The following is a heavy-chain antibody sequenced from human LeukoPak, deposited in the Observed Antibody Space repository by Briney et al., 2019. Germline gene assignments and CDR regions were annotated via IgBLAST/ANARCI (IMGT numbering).Heavy chain of an antibody. CDR3: ARGLQENLAWLQAFSAFDI. CDR2: ISAYNGDT. D-gene: IGHD6-19*01. V-gene: IGHV1-18*01. Sequence: ASVRVSCKASGYTFTSYGISWVRQAPGQGLGWMGWISAYNGDTNYAQKLQGRVTMTTDTSTSTAYMELRSLRSDDTAVYYCARGLQENLAWLQAFSAFDIWGQGTMVTVSS. J-gene: IGHJ3*02. CDR1: GYTFTSYG.